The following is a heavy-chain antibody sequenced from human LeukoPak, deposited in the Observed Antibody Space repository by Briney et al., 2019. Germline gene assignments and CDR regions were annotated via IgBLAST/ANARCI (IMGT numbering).Heavy chain of an antibody. CDR1: GGSVSSGSYY. CDR2: IYYSGST. V-gene: IGHV4-61*01. Sequence: SETLSLTCTVSGGSVSSGSYYWSWIRQPPGKGLEWVGYIYYSGSTNYNPSLKSRVTISVDTSKNQFSLKLSSVTAADTAVYYCARALKPIAAAGPDFDYWGQGNLVTVSS. D-gene: IGHD6-13*01. J-gene: IGHJ4*02. CDR3: ARALKPIAAAGPDFDY.